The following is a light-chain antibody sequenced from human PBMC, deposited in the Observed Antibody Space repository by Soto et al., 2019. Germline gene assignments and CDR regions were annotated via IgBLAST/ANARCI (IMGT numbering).Light chain of an antibody. CDR2: GAS. Sequence: EIVMTQSPATLSVSPGERATLSCRASHSVSANLAWYQHKPGQAPRLLIYGASTRATGIPASFSGSVTGTDFTLTISSLQSEDFAVYYCQQYSKWPTFGRGTKVDIK. J-gene: IGKJ1*01. CDR1: HSVSAN. CDR3: QQYSKWPT. V-gene: IGKV3-15*01.